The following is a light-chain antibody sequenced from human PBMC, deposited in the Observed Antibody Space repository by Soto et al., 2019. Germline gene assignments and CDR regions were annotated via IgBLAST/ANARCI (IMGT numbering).Light chain of an antibody. V-gene: IGKV1-27*01. CDR1: QDIANF. CDR3: QQYNSYPWT. Sequence: ILMTQSPSSLSAFVGDRVTITCRASQDIANFLAWYQQKPGKVPRLLIYAASTLQSGVPSRFSGSGYGSEFTLTISSLQPDDFATYYCQQYNSYPWTSGQGTKVDIK. J-gene: IGKJ1*01. CDR2: AAS.